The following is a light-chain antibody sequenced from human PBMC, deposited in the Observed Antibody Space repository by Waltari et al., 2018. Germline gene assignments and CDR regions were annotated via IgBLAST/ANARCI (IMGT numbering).Light chain of an antibody. CDR2: GSS. V-gene: IGKV3-20*01. CDR3: QQYGSSHPFT. CDR1: QTVTSAY. J-gene: IGKJ2*01. Sequence: EIVLTQSPATLSLSPGERATLSCRASQTVTSAYLAWYQQKPGQAPRPLIYGSSSRATGIPDRFSGSGSATDFTLTISRLEPEDFAMYFCQQYGSSHPFTFGQGTKLEIK.